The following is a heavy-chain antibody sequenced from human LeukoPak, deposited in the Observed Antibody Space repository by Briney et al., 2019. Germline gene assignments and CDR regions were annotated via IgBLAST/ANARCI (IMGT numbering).Heavy chain of an antibody. V-gene: IGHV4-59*01. CDR2: IYYGGST. CDR1: GSSISSYY. J-gene: IGHJ4*02. CDR3: ARDIGGSGSYYKYPYYFDY. D-gene: IGHD3-10*01. Sequence: SETLSLTCTVSGSSISSYYWSWIRQPPGKGLEWIGYIYYGGSTNYNPSLKSRVTISVDTSKNQFSLKLSSVTAADTAVYYCARDIGGSGSYYKYPYYFDYWGQGTLVTVSS.